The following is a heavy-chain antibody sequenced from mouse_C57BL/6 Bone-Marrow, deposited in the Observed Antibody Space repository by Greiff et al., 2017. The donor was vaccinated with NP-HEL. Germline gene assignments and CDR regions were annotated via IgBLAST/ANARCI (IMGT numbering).Heavy chain of an antibody. CDR3: AKEGLYGNSYFDY. CDR1: GYTFTDHT. Sequence: VQLQQSDAELVKPGASVKISCKVSGYTFTDHTIHWMKQRPEQGLEWIGYIYPRDGSTKYNEKFTGKATLTAYKSSSTAYLQLNSLTSEDSAVYFCAKEGLYGNSYFDYWGQGTTRTVSS. CDR2: IYPRDGST. D-gene: IGHD2-1*01. J-gene: IGHJ2*01. V-gene: IGHV1-78*01.